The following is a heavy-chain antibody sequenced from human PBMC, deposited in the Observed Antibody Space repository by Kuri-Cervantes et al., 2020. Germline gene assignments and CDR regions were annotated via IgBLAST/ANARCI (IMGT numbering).Heavy chain of an antibody. D-gene: IGHD5-24*01. CDR1: GFSFSNYW. CDR2: IKQDGSEK. Sequence: GESLKISCAASGFSFSNYWMSWVRQAPGKGLEWVANIKQDGSEKYYVDSVKGRFTISRDNAKNSLYLQMNSLRAEDTAVYYCAKDLRDGYNNAGGTDAFDIWGQGTMVTVSS. J-gene: IGHJ3*02. CDR3: AKDLRDGYNNAGGTDAFDI. V-gene: IGHV3-7*05.